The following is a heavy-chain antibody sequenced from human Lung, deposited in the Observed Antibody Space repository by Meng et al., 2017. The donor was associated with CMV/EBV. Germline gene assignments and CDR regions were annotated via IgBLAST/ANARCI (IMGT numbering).Heavy chain of an antibody. CDR1: GFTFSTYE. J-gene: IGHJ4*02. CDR3: ARDDFWSGSPTFDF. V-gene: IGHV3-48*03. CDR2: ISSSGGTI. D-gene: IGHD3-3*01. Sequence: GGSLRLSCAASGFTFSTYEMNWVRQAPGKGLEWVSYISSSGGTIYYADSVKGRFTISRDNAKSSLYLQMNSLRAEDTAFYYCARDDFWSGSPTFDFWGQGXLVTVS.